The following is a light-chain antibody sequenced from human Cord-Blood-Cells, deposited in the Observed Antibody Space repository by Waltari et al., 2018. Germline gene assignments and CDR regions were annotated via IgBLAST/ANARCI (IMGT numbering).Light chain of an antibody. CDR1: SSNIGSNT. Sequence: QSVLTQPPSASGTPGQRVTISCSGSSSNIGSNTVNWYHQLPGTAPNLLIYSNNQRPSGVPDRFSGSKSGTSASLAISGLQSEDEADYYCAAWDDSLNGPVFGGGTKLTVL. J-gene: IGLJ3*02. CDR3: AAWDDSLNGPV. CDR2: SNN. V-gene: IGLV1-44*01.